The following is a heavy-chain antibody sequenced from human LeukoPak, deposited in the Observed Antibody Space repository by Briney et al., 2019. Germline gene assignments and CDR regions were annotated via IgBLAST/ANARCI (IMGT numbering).Heavy chain of an antibody. D-gene: IGHD6-13*01. J-gene: IGHJ4*02. CDR2: IWYDGSNK. V-gene: IGHV3-33*01. Sequence: GGSLRLSCAASGFTFSSYGMHWVRQAPGKGLEWVVVIWYDGSNKYYADSVKGRFTISRDNSKNTLYLQMNSLRAEDTAVYYCARDTFGISSSWRFDYWGQGTLVTVSS. CDR3: ARDTFGISSSWRFDY. CDR1: GFTFSSYG.